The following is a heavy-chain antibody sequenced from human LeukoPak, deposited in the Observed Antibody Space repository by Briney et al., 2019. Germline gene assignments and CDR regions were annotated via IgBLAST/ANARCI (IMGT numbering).Heavy chain of an antibody. V-gene: IGHV4-39*07. Sequence: SETLSLTCTVSGGSIISNDYYWAWIRQPPGKGLEWIGSIHYTGGTYYSLSLKSRVTISVDTSTNQFSLRVYSVTAADTAVYYCAREGGFHSPAGIWGQGTMVTVSS. J-gene: IGHJ3*02. D-gene: IGHD1-26*01. CDR2: IHYTGGT. CDR1: GGSIISNDYY. CDR3: AREGGFHSPAGI.